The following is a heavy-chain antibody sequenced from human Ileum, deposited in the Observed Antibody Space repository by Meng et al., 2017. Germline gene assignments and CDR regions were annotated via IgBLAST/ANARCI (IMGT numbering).Heavy chain of an antibody. J-gene: IGHJ4*02. CDR1: GYTFSSYD. Sequence: QVQLVQCGAGVKKPGASVKVSCKASGYTFSSYDINWVRQDTGQGLEWMGWMNPNSGNTNYAQKFHGRVTMTRNTSISTAYLELSSLISEDTAIYYCAGRRPYGDYTISNYWGQGTLVTVSS. V-gene: IGHV1-8*01. CDR3: AGRRPYGDYTISNY. D-gene: IGHD4-17*01. CDR2: MNPNSGNT.